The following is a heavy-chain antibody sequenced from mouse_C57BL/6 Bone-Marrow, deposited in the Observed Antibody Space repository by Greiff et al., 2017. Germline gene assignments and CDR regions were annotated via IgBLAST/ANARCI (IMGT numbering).Heavy chain of an antibody. CDR1: GFTFRDYG. V-gene: IGHV5-17*01. J-gene: IGHJ1*03. CDR2: ISSGSSTI. Sequence: EVQVVESGGGLVQPGGSLKLSCAASGFTFRDYGMHWVRQAPEKGLEWVAYISSGSSTIYSPDTVTGRFTISRDNAKNTLFLQMTSLRSEDTAMYYCARTGYYYGSSYPWYFDVWGTGTTVTVSS. CDR3: ARTGYYYGSSYPWYFDV. D-gene: IGHD1-1*01.